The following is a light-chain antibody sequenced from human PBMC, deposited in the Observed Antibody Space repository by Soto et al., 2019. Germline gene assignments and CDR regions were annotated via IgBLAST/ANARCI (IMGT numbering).Light chain of an antibody. J-gene: IGKJ5*01. CDR2: DAS. V-gene: IGKV1-33*01. CDR1: QDIKKN. Sequence: QPTQSPSSMSDSVVHSFTSTCQAIQDIKKNFIWYQQKAGKAPKLLIYDASDLETGVPSRFSGSGSGTGFTFTLSSLQPEDFETYYCQQYESLPLTFGQGTRVDIK. CDR3: QQYESLPLT.